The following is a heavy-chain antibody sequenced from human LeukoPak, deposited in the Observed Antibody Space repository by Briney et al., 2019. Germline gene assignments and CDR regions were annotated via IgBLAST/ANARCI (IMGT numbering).Heavy chain of an antibody. CDR1: GFTLSTYT. Sequence: GGSLRLSCAASGFTLSTYTMHWVRQAPGKGLEWVAVISYGRSNEYYADSVKGRFTISRDNSTNTLYLQMNSLRAEDTAVYYCARGHSGYVWGNFRYTGEYYFDYWGQGTLVTVSS. V-gene: IGHV3-30-3*01. CDR2: ISYGRSNE. D-gene: IGHD3-16*02. CDR3: ARGHSGYVWGNFRYTGEYYFDY. J-gene: IGHJ4*02.